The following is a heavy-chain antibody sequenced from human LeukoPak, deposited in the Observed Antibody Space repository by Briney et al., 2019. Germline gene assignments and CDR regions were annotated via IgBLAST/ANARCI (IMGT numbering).Heavy chain of an antibody. CDR1: GGSISSYY. CDR3: ARVGYGSGSYYNGYYSYYMDV. Sequence: KSSETLSLTCTVSGGSISSYYWSWIRQPPGKGLEWIGYVYYSGSTSYNPSLKSRVTISVDTSKNQFSLKLRSVTAADTAVYYCARVGYGSGSYYNGYYSYYMDVWGKGTTVTVSS. CDR2: VYYSGST. J-gene: IGHJ6*03. V-gene: IGHV4-59*01. D-gene: IGHD3-10*01.